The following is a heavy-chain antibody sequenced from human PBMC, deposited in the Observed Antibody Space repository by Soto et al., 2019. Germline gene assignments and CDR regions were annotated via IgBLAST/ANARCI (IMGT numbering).Heavy chain of an antibody. CDR1: RFTFSNYA. V-gene: IGHV3-23*01. CDR3: ARGYHYYDSSGYDKWDAFDI. J-gene: IGHJ3*02. Sequence: GGSLRLSCAASRFTFSNYAMSWVRQAPGKGLEWVSAISAGGGSTNYADSVKGRFTISRDNAKNSLYLQMNSLRAEDTAVYYCARGYHYYDSSGYDKWDAFDIWGQGTMVTVSS. CDR2: ISAGGGST. D-gene: IGHD3-22*01.